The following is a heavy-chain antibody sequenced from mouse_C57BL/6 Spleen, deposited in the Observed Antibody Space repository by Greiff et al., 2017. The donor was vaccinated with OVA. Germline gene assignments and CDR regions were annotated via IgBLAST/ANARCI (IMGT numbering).Heavy chain of an antibody. CDR1: GYTFTSYW. D-gene: IGHD3-3*01. J-gene: IGHJ1*03. CDR3: ARGGGTYWYFDV. CDR2: IDPSDSYT. V-gene: IGHV1-59*01. Sequence: QVQLQQPGAELVRPGTSVKLSCKASGYTFTSYWMHWVKQRPGQGLEWIGVIDPSDSYTNYNQKFKGKATLTVDTSSSTAYMQPSSLTSEDSAVYYWARGGGTYWYFDVWGTGTTVTVSS.